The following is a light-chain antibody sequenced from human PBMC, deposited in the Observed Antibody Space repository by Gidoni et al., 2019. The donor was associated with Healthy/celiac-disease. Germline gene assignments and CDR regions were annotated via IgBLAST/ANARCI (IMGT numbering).Light chain of an antibody. CDR1: QSLVHSDGNTY. CDR2: KVS. Sequence: DVVMTQSPVSLPVTLGQPASISCRSSQSLVHSDGNTYLNWFKQRTGQSTRRLIHKVSNRDSGVPEGLSGSGSGTDFTLKISRVEAEDVGVYYCMQGTHWPPHTFGQGTKLEIK. J-gene: IGKJ2*01. V-gene: IGKV2-30*02. CDR3: MQGTHWPPHT.